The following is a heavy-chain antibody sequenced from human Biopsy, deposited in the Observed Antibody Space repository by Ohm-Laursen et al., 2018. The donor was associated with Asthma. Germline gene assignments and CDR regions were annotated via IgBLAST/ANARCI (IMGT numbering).Heavy chain of an antibody. V-gene: IGHV4-34*01. J-gene: IGHJ1*01. CDR1: GGSFTHYF. CDR3: VRGEEVAGTYFKD. Sequence: SDTLSLTCAISGGSFTHYFWMWIRQPPGKGQEWIGEINYRGDTNYNPSLESRVSISVDTSTYHFSLRLNSVTAADTAVYYCVRGEEVAGTYFKDWDQGTLVTVSS. CDR2: INYRGDT. D-gene: IGHD6-19*01.